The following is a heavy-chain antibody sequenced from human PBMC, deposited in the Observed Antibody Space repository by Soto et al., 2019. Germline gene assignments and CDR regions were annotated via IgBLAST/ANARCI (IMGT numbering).Heavy chain of an antibody. CDR3: AKDKVEGYCSGGSCPGSFDY. D-gene: IGHD2-15*01. J-gene: IGHJ4*02. CDR2: ISWNSGSI. CDR1: GFTFDDYA. Sequence: SLRLSCAASGFTFDDYAMHWVRQAPGKGLEWVSGISWNSGSIGYADSVKGRFTISRDNAKNSLYLQMNSLRAEDTALYYCAKDKVEGYCSGGSCPGSFDYWGQGTLVTVSS. V-gene: IGHV3-9*01.